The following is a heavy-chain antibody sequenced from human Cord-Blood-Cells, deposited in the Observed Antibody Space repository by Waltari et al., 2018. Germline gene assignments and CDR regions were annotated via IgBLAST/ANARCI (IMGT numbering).Heavy chain of an antibody. Sequence: QVQLVESGGGVVQPGRSLRLSCAASGFTFSSYAMHGVRQAPGKGLEWVAVISYDGSKKYYADSVKGRFTIARDNSKNTLYLQMNSQRAEDTAVYYCARDGEYYDCWSGPSRLNYWGQGTLVTVSS. J-gene: IGHJ4*02. CDR3: ARDGEYYDCWSGPSRLNY. V-gene: IGHV3-30-3*01. CDR2: ISYDGSKK. D-gene: IGHD3-3*01. CDR1: GFTFSSYA.